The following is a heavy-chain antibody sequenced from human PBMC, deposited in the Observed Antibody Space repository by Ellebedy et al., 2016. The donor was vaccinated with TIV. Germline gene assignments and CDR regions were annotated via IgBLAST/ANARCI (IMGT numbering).Heavy chain of an antibody. Sequence: ASVKVSXKASGYTFTSYGLSWVRQAPGQGLECMGWISTYIGNTNYAQKFQGRVTMTTDTSTSTAYMELRRLTYDDSAVYYCARGGYSRPWGFHSWGQGSLVTVSS. CDR2: ISTYIGNT. J-gene: IGHJ4*02. CDR3: ARGGYSRPWGFHS. D-gene: IGHD5-18*01. CDR1: GYTFTSYG. V-gene: IGHV1-18*01.